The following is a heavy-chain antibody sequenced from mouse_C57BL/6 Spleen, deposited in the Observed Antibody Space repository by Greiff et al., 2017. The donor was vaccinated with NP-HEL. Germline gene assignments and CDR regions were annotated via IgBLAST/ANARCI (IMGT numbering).Heavy chain of an antibody. V-gene: IGHV1-76*01. J-gene: IGHJ4*01. D-gene: IGHD1-1*01. CDR2: IYPGSGNT. Sequence: QVQLQQSGAELVRPGASVKLSCKASGYTFTDYYINWVKQRPGQGLEWIARIYPGSGNTYYNEKFKGKATLTAEKSSSTAYMQLSSLTSEDSAVYFCARGRGSNYAMDYWGQGTSVTVSS. CDR3: ARGRGSNYAMDY. CDR1: GYTFTDYY.